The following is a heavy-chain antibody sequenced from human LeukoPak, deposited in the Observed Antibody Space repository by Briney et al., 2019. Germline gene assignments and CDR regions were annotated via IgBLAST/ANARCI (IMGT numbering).Heavy chain of an antibody. CDR2: INPSGGST. CDR1: GYTFTSYY. J-gene: IGHJ4*02. V-gene: IGHV1-46*01. D-gene: IGHD4-17*01. CDR3: ARGLFYCQQSTNYGAGAY. Sequence: GASVKVSCKASGYTFTSYYMHWVRQAPGQGREWMGIINPSGGSTSYAQKFQGRVTMTRDTSTSTVYMELSSLRSEDTAVYYCARGLFYCQQSTNYGAGAYWGQGTLVTVSS.